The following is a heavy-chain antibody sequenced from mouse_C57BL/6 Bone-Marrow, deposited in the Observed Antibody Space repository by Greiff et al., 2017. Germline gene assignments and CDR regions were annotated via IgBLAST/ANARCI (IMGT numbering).Heavy chain of an antibody. J-gene: IGHJ3*01. CDR2: IDPEDGDT. CDR3: TTYYYGSSYPAWCAY. Sequence: EVQLQQSGAELVRPGASVKLSCTASGFNIQDYYMHWVQQRPEQGLEWIGRIDPEDGDTESAPKFPGKATMTADTSSNTAYLQLSSLTSEDTAVYYGTTYYYGSSYPAWCAYWGQGTLVTVSA. V-gene: IGHV14-1*01. D-gene: IGHD1-1*01. CDR1: GFNIQDYY.